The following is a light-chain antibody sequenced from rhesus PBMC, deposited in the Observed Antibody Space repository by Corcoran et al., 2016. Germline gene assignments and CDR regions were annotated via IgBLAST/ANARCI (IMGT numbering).Light chain of an antibody. CDR3: SSYAGSNTYI. CDR1: SSDIGGYNY. CDR2: DVS. V-gene: IGLV2-23*01. Sequence: QSAPIQSPSVSGSLGQSVTISCTGTSSDIGGYNYVSWYQQHPGKAPKLMIYDVSKRPSGVSDRFSGSKSGNTASLTISGLQAEDEADYYCSSYAGSNTYIFGAGTRLTVL. J-gene: IGLJ1*01.